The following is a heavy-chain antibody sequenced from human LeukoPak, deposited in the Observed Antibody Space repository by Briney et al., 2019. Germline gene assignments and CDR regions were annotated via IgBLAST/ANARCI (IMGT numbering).Heavy chain of an antibody. D-gene: IGHD1-7*01. CDR3: ARGHRENVQTGTTLGHWFDP. V-gene: IGHV1-46*01. J-gene: IGHJ5*02. CDR2: INPSGGST. CDR1: GYTFTSYY. Sequence: GASVKVSFKASGYTFTSYYMHWGRHAPGQGLEWMGIINPSGGSTSYAQKFQGRVTMTRDMSTSTVYMELSSLRSEDTAVYYCARGHRENVQTGTTLGHWFDPWGQGTLVTVSS.